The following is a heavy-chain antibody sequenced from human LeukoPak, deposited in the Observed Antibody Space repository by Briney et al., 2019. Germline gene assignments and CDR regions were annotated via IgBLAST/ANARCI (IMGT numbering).Heavy chain of an antibody. D-gene: IGHD4/OR15-4a*01. CDR1: GGSFSGYY. Sequence: PSETLSLTCAVYGGSFSGYYWSWIRQPPGKGLEWIGEINHSGTTNYNPSLKSRVTISVDTSKNQFSLKLSSVTAADTAVYYCAREGSKVAGAKGGFDPWGQGTLVTVSS. CDR3: AREGSKVAGAKGGFDP. V-gene: IGHV4-34*01. CDR2: INHSGTT. J-gene: IGHJ5*02.